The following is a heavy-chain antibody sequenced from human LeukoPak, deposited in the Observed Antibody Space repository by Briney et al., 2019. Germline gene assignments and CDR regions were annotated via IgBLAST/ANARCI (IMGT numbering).Heavy chain of an antibody. V-gene: IGHV3-23*01. Sequence: GGSLRLSCTPSGFTFSSYAMSWVRQAPGKGLEWVSAISGSGGSTYYADSVKGRFTISRDNSKNTLYLQMNSLRAEDTAVYYCAKRMRAAAAGDYVDYWGQGTLVTVSS. CDR3: AKRMRAAAAGDYVDY. CDR1: GFTFSSYA. CDR2: ISGSGGST. J-gene: IGHJ4*02. D-gene: IGHD6-13*01.